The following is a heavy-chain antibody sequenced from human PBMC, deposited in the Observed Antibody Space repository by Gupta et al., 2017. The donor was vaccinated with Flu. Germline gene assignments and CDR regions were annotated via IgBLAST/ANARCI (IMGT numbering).Heavy chain of an antibody. D-gene: IGHD6-6*01. J-gene: IGHJ2*01. Sequence: FSTYAMTWVRQAPGKGLECVSVISGSGDSTYYADSVKGRFTISRDNSKKTMYLQMNSLRAEDTAVYYCARSWRTARYFDLWGRGTLVTVSS. CDR1: FSTYA. V-gene: IGHV3-23*01. CDR2: ISGSGDST. CDR3: ARSWRTARYFDL.